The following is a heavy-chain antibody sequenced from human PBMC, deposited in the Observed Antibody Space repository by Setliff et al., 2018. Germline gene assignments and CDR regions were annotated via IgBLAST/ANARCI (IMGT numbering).Heavy chain of an antibody. Sequence: SETLSLTCTVSGGSISSGSYYWSWIRQPPGKGLEWIGEINHSGSTNYNPSLKSRVTISVDTSKNQFSLKLSSVTAADTAVYYCARAGSIWFGELFPENWFDPWGQGTLVTVSS. J-gene: IGHJ5*02. V-gene: IGHV4-39*07. CDR2: INHSGST. CDR3: ARAGSIWFGELFPENWFDP. D-gene: IGHD3-10*01. CDR1: GGSISSGSYY.